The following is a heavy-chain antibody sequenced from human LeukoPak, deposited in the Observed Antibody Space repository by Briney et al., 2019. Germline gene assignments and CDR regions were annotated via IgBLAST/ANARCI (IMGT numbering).Heavy chain of an antibody. V-gene: IGHV3-23*01. CDR3: AKDPRIITMIVVVIANDAFDI. J-gene: IGHJ3*02. Sequence: GGSPRLSCAASGFTFSSYAMSWVRQAPGKGLEWVSAISGSGGSTYYADSVKGRFTISRDNSKNTLYLQMNSLRAEDTAVYYCAKDPRIITMIVVVIANDAFDIWGQGTMVTVSS. D-gene: IGHD3-22*01. CDR2: ISGSGGST. CDR1: GFTFSSYA.